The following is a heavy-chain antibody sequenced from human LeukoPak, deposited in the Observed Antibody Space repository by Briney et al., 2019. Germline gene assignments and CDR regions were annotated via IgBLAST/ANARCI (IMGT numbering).Heavy chain of an antibody. Sequence: GASVKVSCKASGYTFTSYGISWVRQAPGQGLEWMGWISAYNGNTNYAQKLQGRVTMTPDTSTSTAYMELRSLRSDDTAVYYCARAAGGSYYYYMDVWGKGTTVTVSS. D-gene: IGHD3-16*01. J-gene: IGHJ6*03. CDR2: ISAYNGNT. V-gene: IGHV1-18*01. CDR3: ARAAGGSYYYYMDV. CDR1: GYTFTSYG.